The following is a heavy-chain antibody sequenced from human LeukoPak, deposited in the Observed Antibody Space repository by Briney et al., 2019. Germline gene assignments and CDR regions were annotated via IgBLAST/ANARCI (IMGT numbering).Heavy chain of an antibody. D-gene: IGHD6-13*01. CDR2: ISAYNGNT. Sequence: SVKVSCKASGGTFSSYAISWVRQAPGQGLEWMGWISAYNGNTNYAQKLQGRVTMTTDTSTSTAYMELRSLRSDDTAVYYCAVVGVAAAGTLWVDYWGQGTLVTVSS. V-gene: IGHV1-18*01. J-gene: IGHJ4*02. CDR3: AVVGVAAAGTLWVDY. CDR1: GGTFSSYA.